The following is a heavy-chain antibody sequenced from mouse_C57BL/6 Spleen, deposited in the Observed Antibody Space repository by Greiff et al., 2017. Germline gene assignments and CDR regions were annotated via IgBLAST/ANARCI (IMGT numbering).Heavy chain of an antibody. CDR2: ISSGSSTI. CDR3: ARPLLRSYWYFDV. V-gene: IGHV5-17*01. J-gene: IGHJ1*03. CDR1: GFTFSDYG. D-gene: IGHD1-1*01. Sequence: EVKLMESGGGLVKPGGSLKLSCAASGFTFSDYGMHWVRQAPEKGLEWVAYISSGSSTIYYADTVKGRFTIARDNAKNTLFLQMTSLRSEDTAMYYCARPLLRSYWYFDVWGTGTTVTVSS.